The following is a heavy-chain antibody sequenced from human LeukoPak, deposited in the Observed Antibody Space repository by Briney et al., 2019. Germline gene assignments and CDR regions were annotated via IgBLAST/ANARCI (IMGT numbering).Heavy chain of an antibody. CDR3: AELGITMIGGV. Sequence: GGSLRLSCAASGFTFSSYEMNWVRQAPGKGLEWVSSISSTGSYMYYADSVKGRFTISRDNAKKSLFVQMNSLRAEDTAVYYCAELGITMIGGVWGKGTTVTISS. CDR1: GFTFSSYE. D-gene: IGHD3-10*02. CDR2: ISSTGSYM. V-gene: IGHV3-21*01. J-gene: IGHJ6*04.